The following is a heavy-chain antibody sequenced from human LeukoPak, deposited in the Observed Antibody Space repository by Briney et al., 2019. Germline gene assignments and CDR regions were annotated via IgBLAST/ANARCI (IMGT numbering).Heavy chain of an antibody. CDR1: GDSISSSSDY. CDR2: IYSSVT. CDR3: PSRPFLWGFAY. Sequence: SETLTLTCTVSGDSISSSSDYWGWIRQTPGKGLEWIASIYSSVTYYNPSLKSRVTISVDTSKNQFSLNLSSVTAADTAVYYCPSRPFLWGFAYGGQGTLVTVS. V-gene: IGHV4-39*01. J-gene: IGHJ4*02. D-gene: IGHD3-16*01.